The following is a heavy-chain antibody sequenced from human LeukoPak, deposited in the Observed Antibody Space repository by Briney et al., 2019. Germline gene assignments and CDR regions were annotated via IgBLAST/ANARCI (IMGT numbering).Heavy chain of an antibody. Sequence: ASVKVSCKASGYTFTTYYMHWVRQAPGQGLEWMGIINPSAGSTSYAQKFQGRVTMTRDTSTSTVYMELSSLTSEDTAVYYCARGRSIAVRPGYFPYWGQGTLVTVSS. V-gene: IGHV1-46*01. J-gene: IGHJ1*01. D-gene: IGHD6-6*01. CDR3: ARGRSIAVRPGYFPY. CDR2: INPSAGST. CDR1: GYTFTTYY.